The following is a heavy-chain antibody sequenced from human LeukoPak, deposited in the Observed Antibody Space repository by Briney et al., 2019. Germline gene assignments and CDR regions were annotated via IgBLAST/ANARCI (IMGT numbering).Heavy chain of an antibody. CDR2: INHSGST. J-gene: IGHJ4*02. D-gene: IGHD3-10*01. CDR1: GGSFSGYY. Sequence: SETLSLTCAVYGGSFSGYYWSWLRQPPGKGLEWIGEINHSGSTNYNPSLTSRVTISVDTSKNQFSLKLSSVTAADTAVYYCARTATRGGRFDYWGQGTLVTVSS. V-gene: IGHV4-34*01. CDR3: ARTATRGGRFDY.